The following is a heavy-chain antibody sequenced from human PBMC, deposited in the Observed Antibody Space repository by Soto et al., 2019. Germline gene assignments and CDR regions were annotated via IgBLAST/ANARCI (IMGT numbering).Heavy chain of an antibody. J-gene: IGHJ6*02. CDR1: GFTFSSFS. V-gene: IGHV3-23*01. CDR3: ARSTSSWNYAYGLDV. CDR2: MSGSGGNT. Sequence: GGSLRLSCAASGFTFSSFSFNWVRQAPGKGLEWVSAMSGSGGNTYYYADSVKGRFTISKDNSKNTVYLQMNSLRAEDTALYYCARSTSSWNYAYGLDVRRQGTAVTVSS. D-gene: IGHD2-2*01.